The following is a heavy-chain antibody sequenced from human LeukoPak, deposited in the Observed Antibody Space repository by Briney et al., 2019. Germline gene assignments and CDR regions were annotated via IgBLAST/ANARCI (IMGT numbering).Heavy chain of an antibody. CDR2: INWNGGST. CDR3: ARASCSSTSCSADY. D-gene: IGHD2-2*01. J-gene: IGHJ4*02. CDR1: GFTFSAYW. V-gene: IGHV3-20*01. Sequence: PGGSLRLSCAASGFTFSAYWMHWVRQAPGKGLEWVSGINWNGGSTGYADSVKGRFTISRDNAKNSLYLQMNSLRAEDTALYHCARASCSSTSCSADYWGQGPLVTVSS.